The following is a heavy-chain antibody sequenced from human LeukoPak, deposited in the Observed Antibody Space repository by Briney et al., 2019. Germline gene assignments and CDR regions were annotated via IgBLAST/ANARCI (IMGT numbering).Heavy chain of an antibody. V-gene: IGHV5-51*01. Sequence: GESLKISCKGSGYSFTNYWIGWVRQMPGKGLEWMGIIYPGDSDIRYSPSFQGQVTISVDKSISTSYLQWSSLKASDTAIYYCARASSAWYMFDYWGQGTLVIVSS. CDR1: GYSFTNYW. J-gene: IGHJ4*02. CDR2: IYPGDSDI. D-gene: IGHD6-19*01. CDR3: ARASSAWYMFDY.